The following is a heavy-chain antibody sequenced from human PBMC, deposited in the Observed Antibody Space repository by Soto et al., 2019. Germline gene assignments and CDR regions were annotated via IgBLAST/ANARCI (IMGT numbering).Heavy chain of an antibody. CDR3: ARRGVVPAAIGGRKGKGYYYMDV. J-gene: IGHJ6*03. CDR1: GFTFISYG. CDR2: IWYDGSNK. D-gene: IGHD2-2*01. V-gene: IGHV3-33*01. Sequence: GGSLRLSCAASGFTFISYGMHWVLQAPGKGLEWVAVIWYDGSNKYYADSVKGRFTISRDNSKNTLYLQMNSLRAEDTAVYYCARRGVVPAAIGGRKGKGYYYMDVWGKGTTVTVSS.